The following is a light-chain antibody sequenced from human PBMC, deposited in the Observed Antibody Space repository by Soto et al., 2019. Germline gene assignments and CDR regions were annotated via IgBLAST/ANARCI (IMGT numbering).Light chain of an antibody. CDR1: SSDVGGYNS. J-gene: IGLJ2*01. CDR3: SSFAGSNNFVV. CDR2: EVS. V-gene: IGLV2-8*01. Sequence: QSALTQPPSASGSPGQSVTISCTGTSSDVGGYNSVSWYQQHPGKAPKLMIYEVSERPSGVPDRFSGSKSGNTASLTVSGLQAEDEADYYCSSFAGSNNFVVFGGGTKLTVL.